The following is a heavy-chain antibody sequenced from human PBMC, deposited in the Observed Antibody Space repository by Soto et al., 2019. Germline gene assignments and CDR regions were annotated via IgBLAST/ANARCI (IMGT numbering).Heavy chain of an antibody. CDR3: AMGGYGVVIDYYYGMDV. Sequence: SETLSLTCAVYGGSFSGYYWSWIRQPPGKGLEWIGEINHSGSTNYNPSLKSRVTISVDTSNNQFSLNLSSVTAADTSVYYCAMGGYGVVIDYYYGMDVWGQGTTVTVSS. J-gene: IGHJ6*02. D-gene: IGHD3-3*01. CDR1: GGSFSGYY. V-gene: IGHV4-34*01. CDR2: INHSGST.